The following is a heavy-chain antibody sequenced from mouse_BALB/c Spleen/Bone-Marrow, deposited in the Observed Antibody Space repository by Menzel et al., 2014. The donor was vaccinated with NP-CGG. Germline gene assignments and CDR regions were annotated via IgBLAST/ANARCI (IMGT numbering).Heavy chain of an antibody. J-gene: IGHJ1*01. Sequence: EVQLQQSGPELVKPGASVKMSCKASGYTFTSYVLHWVKQKPGQGLEWIGYINPYNDGSKYNEKFKGKATLTSDKSSSTAYMELSSLTSEDSAVYYGARAGRGRYFDVWGAGTTVTVSS. CDR2: INPYNDGS. D-gene: IGHD4-1*01. CDR1: GYTFTSYV. CDR3: ARAGRGRYFDV. V-gene: IGHV1-14*01.